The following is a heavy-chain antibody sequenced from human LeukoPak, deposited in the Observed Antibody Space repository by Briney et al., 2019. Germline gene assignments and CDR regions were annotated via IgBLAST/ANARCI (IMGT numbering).Heavy chain of an antibody. Sequence: ASVKVSCKASGYTFTSYGISWVRQAPGQGLEWMGWISAYNGNTSYAQKLQGRVTMTTDTSTSTAYMELRSLRSDDTAVYYCARRRLGYCSGGSCYGIDYWGQGTLVTVSS. CDR2: ISAYNGNT. V-gene: IGHV1-18*01. J-gene: IGHJ4*02. D-gene: IGHD2-15*01. CDR3: ARRRLGYCSGGSCYGIDY. CDR1: GYTFTSYG.